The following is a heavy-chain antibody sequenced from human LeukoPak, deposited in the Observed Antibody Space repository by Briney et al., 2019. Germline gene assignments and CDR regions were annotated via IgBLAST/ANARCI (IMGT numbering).Heavy chain of an antibody. CDR2: IYPGGAAT. V-gene: IGHV5-51*01. CDR3: ARQRFTTRAYAGNWFDP. Sequence: GAPLLISCKGSGYSFTSYWIGGVRHMPGEGLEWMGVIYPGGAATRYSPSFQRQVTISADKSISTAYLQSSSLKASDTAMYYCARQRFTTRAYAGNWFDPWGQGTLVTVSS. D-gene: IGHD3-16*01. J-gene: IGHJ5*02. CDR1: GYSFTSYW.